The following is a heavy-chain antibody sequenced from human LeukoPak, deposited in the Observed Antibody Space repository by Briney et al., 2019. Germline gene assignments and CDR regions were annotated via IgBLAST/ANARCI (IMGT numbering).Heavy chain of an antibody. CDR3: AKGQQLDPNYYYYYGMDV. CDR2: INSDGSST. V-gene: IGHV3-74*01. D-gene: IGHD6-13*01. CDR1: GFTLSSYW. Sequence: EGSLRLSCAASGFTLSSYWMHWVRQAPGKGLVWVSRINSDGSSTSYADSVKGRFTISRDNAKNTLYLQMNSLRAEDTAVYYCAKGQQLDPNYYYYYGMDVWGQGTTVTVSS. J-gene: IGHJ6*02.